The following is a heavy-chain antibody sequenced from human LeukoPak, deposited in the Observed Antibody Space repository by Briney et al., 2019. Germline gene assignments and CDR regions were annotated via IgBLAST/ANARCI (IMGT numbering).Heavy chain of an antibody. V-gene: IGHV1-18*01. CDR3: ARDPAAAGTSYYYYYYMDV. Sequence: GASVKVSCKASGYTFTSYSISWVRRAPGQGLEWMGWISAYNGNTNYAQKLQGRVTMTTDTSTSTAYMELRSLRSDDTAVYYCARDPAAAGTSYYYYYYMDVWGKGTTVTISS. D-gene: IGHD6-13*01. CDR1: GYTFTSYS. CDR2: ISAYNGNT. J-gene: IGHJ6*03.